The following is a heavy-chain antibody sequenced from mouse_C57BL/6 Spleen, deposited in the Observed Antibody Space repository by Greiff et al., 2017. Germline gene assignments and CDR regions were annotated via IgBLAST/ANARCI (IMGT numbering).Heavy chain of an antibody. Sequence: QVQLQQSGAELVRPGTSVKMSCKASGYTFTNYWIGWAKQRPGHGLEWIGDIYPGGGYTNYNEKFKGKATLTADKSSSTAYMQFSSLTSEDSAIYYCARSGYDYDGGAWFAYWGQGTLVTVSA. V-gene: IGHV1-63*01. D-gene: IGHD2-4*01. CDR1: GYTFTNYW. CDR3: ARSGYDYDGGAWFAY. J-gene: IGHJ3*01. CDR2: IYPGGGYT.